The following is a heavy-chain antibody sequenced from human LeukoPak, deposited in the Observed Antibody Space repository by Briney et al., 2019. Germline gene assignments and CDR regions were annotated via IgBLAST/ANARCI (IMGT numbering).Heavy chain of an antibody. CDR3: AREGYYGSGSPPSLYFDY. J-gene: IGHJ4*02. V-gene: IGHV3-7*01. D-gene: IGHD3-10*01. Sequence: GGSLRLSCAASGFTFGDTWMNWVRQVPGQGLEWVANIKQDGSEKFYVASVKGRFTISRDNSRSTLYLQMNSLRPEDTAIYYCAREGYYGSGSPPSLYFDYWGQGTLVTVSS. CDR1: GFTFGDTW. CDR2: IKQDGSEK.